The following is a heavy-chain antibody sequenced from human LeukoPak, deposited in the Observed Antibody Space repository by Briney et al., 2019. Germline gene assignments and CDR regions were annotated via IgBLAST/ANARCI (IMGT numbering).Heavy chain of an antibody. J-gene: IGHJ4*02. CDR2: ISWNSSGI. Sequence: GRSLRLSCAASGFTFDDYAMHWVRQAPGKGLEWVSGISWNSSGIGYADSVKGRFTISRDNAKNSLYLQMNSLRAEDTALYYCAKNVDGSGSFIDYWGQGTLVTVSS. CDR3: AKNVDGSGSFIDY. V-gene: IGHV3-9*01. D-gene: IGHD3-10*01. CDR1: GFTFDDYA.